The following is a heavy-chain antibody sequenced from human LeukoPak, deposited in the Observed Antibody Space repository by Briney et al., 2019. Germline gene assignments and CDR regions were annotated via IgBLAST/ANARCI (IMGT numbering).Heavy chain of an antibody. CDR1: GFTFSDYW. CDR3: ARPLRESGYIYFDY. D-gene: IGHD3-3*01. J-gene: IGHJ4*02. Sequence: GGSLRLSCAASGFTFSDYWMHWVRQAPGKGLEWVSHINSDGRDTNYADSVKGRFTISRDNAKNSLYLQMNSLRAEDTAVYYCARPLRESGYIYFDYWGQGTLVTVSS. V-gene: IGHV3-74*01. CDR2: INSDGRDT.